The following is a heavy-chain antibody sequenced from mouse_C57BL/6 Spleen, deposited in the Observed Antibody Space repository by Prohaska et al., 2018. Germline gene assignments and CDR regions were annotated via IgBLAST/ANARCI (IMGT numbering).Heavy chain of an antibody. V-gene: IGHV2-9*01. CDR3: AKQGEGRWFAY. CDR1: GISLTSYG. CDR2: IWGGGST. J-gene: IGHJ3*01. Sequence: GISLTSYGVDWVRQPPGKGLEWLGVIWGGGSTNYNSALMSRLSISKDNSKSQVFLKMNSLQTDDTAMYYCAKQGEGRWFAYCGHGTLVTVSS.